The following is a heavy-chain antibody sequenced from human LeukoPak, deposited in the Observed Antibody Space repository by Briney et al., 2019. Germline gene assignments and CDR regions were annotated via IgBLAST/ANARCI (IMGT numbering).Heavy chain of an antibody. CDR3: AKRGVVIRGILVIGYHQEAYHYDF. D-gene: IGHD3-10*01. Sequence: PGGSLRLSCVVSGMSLTNYGMTWVRQAPGKGLEWVSYISERGGSITYADSAKGRFTISRDTSLNTLSLQMNNLRAEDTAVYFCAKRGVVIRGILVIGYHQEAYHYDFWGQGVLVTVSS. CDR1: GMSLTNYG. V-gene: IGHV3-23*01. J-gene: IGHJ4*02. CDR2: ISERGGSI.